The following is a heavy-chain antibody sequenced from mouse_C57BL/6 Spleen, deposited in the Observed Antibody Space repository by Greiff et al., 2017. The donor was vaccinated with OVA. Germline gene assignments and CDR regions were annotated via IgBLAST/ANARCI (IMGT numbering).Heavy chain of an antibody. D-gene: IGHD1-1*01. Sequence: VQVVESGPGLVQPSQSLSITCTVSGFSLTSYGVHWVRQSPGKGLEWLGVIWSGGSTDYNAAFISRLSISKDNSKSQVFFKMNSLQADDTAIYYCARKGDGSLDYWGQGTTLTVSS. CDR3: ARKGDGSLDY. V-gene: IGHV2-2*01. J-gene: IGHJ2*01. CDR2: IWSGGST. CDR1: GFSLTSYG.